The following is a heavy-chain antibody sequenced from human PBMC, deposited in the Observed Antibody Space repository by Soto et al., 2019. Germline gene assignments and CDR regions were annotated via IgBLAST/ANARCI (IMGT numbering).Heavy chain of an antibody. D-gene: IGHD1-20*01. J-gene: IGHJ4*02. CDR3: ARGRITGTTLGGFFDY. V-gene: IGHV3-74*01. Sequence: EVQLVESGGGLVQPGGSLRLSCAASGFTFSSYWMHWVRQAPGKGLGWVSRINSDGSSTSYADSVKGRFTISRDNAKNTLYLQMNSLRAEDTAVYYCARGRITGTTLGGFFDYWGQGTLVTVSS. CDR2: INSDGSST. CDR1: GFTFSSYW.